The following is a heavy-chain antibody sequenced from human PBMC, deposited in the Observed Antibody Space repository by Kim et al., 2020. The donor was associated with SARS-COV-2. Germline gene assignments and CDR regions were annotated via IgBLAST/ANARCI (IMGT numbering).Heavy chain of an antibody. D-gene: IGHD2-15*01. Sequence: ASVKVSCKASGYTFTSYDINWVRQATGQGLEWMGWMNPNSGNTGYAQKFQGRVTMTRNTSISTAYMELSSLRSEDTAVYYCARGGRYCRGGSCYSHRPFDYWGQGTLVTVSS. V-gene: IGHV1-8*01. J-gene: IGHJ4*02. CDR1: GYTFTSYD. CDR3: ARGGRYCRGGSCYSHRPFDY. CDR2: MNPNSGNT.